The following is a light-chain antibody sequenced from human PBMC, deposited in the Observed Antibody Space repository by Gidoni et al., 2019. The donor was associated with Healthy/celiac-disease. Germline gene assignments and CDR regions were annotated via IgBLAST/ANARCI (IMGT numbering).Light chain of an antibody. CDR3: QQCDNLPPT. CDR1: QDISNY. V-gene: IGKV1-33*01. J-gene: IGKJ4*01. CDR2: DAS. Sequence: DIQRTQSPSSLSASVGDRVTITCQASQDISNYLHWYQQKPGKAPKLLIYDASNLETGVPSRFSGSGSGTDFTFTISSLQPEDIATYYCQQCDNLPPTFGGGTKVEIK.